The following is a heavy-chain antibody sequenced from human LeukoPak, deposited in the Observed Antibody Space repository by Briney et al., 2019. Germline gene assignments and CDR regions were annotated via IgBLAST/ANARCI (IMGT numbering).Heavy chain of an antibody. V-gene: IGHV1-69*05. Sequence: SVKVSCKASGGTFSSYAISWVRQAPGQGLEWMGGIIPISGTANYAQKFQGRVTITTDESTSTAYMGLSSLRSEDTAVYYCARDPTQGYYDFWSGYYKGWFDPWGQGTLVTVSS. D-gene: IGHD3-3*01. J-gene: IGHJ5*02. CDR3: ARDPTQGYYDFWSGYYKGWFDP. CDR2: IIPISGTA. CDR1: GGTFSSYA.